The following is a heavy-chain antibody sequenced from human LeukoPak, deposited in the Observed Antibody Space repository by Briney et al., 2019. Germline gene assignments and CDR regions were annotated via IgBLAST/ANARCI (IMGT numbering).Heavy chain of an antibody. Sequence: GGSLRLFCAASGFTFSSYAMSWVRQAPGKGLEWVSAISGSGGSTYYADSVKGRFTISRDNAQNSLYLQMNSLRAEDTAVYYCARDLSGVTGYTYGRGIDYWGQGTLVTVSS. CDR2: ISGSGGST. CDR1: GFTFSSYA. D-gene: IGHD5-18*01. J-gene: IGHJ4*02. V-gene: IGHV3-23*01. CDR3: ARDLSGVTGYTYGRGIDY.